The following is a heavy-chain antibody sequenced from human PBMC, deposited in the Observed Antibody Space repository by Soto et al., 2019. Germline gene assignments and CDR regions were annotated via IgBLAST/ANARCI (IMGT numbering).Heavy chain of an antibody. J-gene: IGHJ6*02. CDR1: GFTFSSYS. CDR2: ISSSSSTI. V-gene: IGHV3-48*02. Sequence: PGGSLRLSCAASGFTFSSYSMNWVRQAPGKGLEWVSYISSSSSTIYYADSVKGRFTISRDNAKNSLYLQMNSLRDEDTAVYYCARDLFPYSNGDYYYGMDVWGQGTTVTVSS. D-gene: IGHD4-4*01. CDR3: ARDLFPYSNGDYYYGMDV.